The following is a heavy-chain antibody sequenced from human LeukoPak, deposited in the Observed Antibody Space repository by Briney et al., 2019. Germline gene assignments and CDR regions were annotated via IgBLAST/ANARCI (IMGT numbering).Heavy chain of an antibody. CDR1: GYTFTSYG. D-gene: IGHD1-26*01. CDR3: ASIVAAGHRLGWFDP. CDR2: ISAYNGNT. J-gene: IGHJ5*02. Sequence: ASVKVSCKASGYTFTSYGISWVRQAPGQGLEWMGWISAYNGNTNYAQKLQGRVTMTTDTSTSTADMGLRSLRSDDTAVYYCASIVAAGHRLGWFDPWGQGTLVTVSS. V-gene: IGHV1-18*01.